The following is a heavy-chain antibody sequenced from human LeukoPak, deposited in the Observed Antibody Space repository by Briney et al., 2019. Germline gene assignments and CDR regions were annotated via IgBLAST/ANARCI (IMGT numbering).Heavy chain of an antibody. J-gene: IGHJ4*02. CDR3: ARYGVSSSTSYIDF. V-gene: IGHV3-21*01. CDR2: ITGDSVYI. Sequence: GGSLRLSCAASGFTFSTYAMNWVRQAPGEGLKWVSCITGDSVYIYYADSVKGRFTISRDHAKNSLYLQMNSLRAEDTAVYYCARYGVSSSTSYIDFWGQGTLVTVSS. CDR1: GFTFSTYA. D-gene: IGHD2-2*01.